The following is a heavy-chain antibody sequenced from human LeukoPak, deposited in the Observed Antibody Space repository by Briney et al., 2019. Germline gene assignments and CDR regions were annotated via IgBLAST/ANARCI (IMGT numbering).Heavy chain of an antibody. CDR2: IYYSGST. J-gene: IGHJ1*01. CDR3: ARGYCSGGSCGYFQH. D-gene: IGHD2-15*01. CDR1: GGSISSGDYY. V-gene: IGHV4-30-4*08. Sequence: SETLSLTCTVSGGSISSGDYYWSWIRQPPGKGLEWIGYIYYSGSTYYNPSLKSRVTISVDTSKNQFSLKLSSVTAADTAVYYCARGYCSGGSCGYFQHWGQGTLVTVSS.